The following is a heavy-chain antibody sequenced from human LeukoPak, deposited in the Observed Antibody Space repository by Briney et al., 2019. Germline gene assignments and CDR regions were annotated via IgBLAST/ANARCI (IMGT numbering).Heavy chain of an antibody. Sequence: GGSLRLSCAASGFTFSNAWMSWVRQAPGKGLEWVGRIKSKTDGGTTDYAAPVKGRFTISRDDSKNTLYLQMNSLKTEDTAVYYCAKAITMIVVAPVYYFDYWGQGTLVTVSS. CDR2: IKSKTDGGTT. CDR1: GFTFSNAW. CDR3: AKAITMIVVAPVYYFDY. D-gene: IGHD3-22*01. J-gene: IGHJ4*02. V-gene: IGHV3-15*01.